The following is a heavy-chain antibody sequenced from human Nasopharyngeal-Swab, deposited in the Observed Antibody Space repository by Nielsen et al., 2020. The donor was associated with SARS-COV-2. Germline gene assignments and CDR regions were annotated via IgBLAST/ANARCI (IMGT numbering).Heavy chain of an antibody. CDR3: AKRGSGGHFDY. V-gene: IGHV3-23*01. CDR2: ITNTGTSR. Sequence: GESLRLSCAASEFSFSTYGMSWVRQAAGRGLEWVSTITNTGTSRYYADSVRGRFTISRDNSKNTAYLQMNSLRVEDTAIYYCAKRGSGGHFDYWGQGTLVTVSS. D-gene: IGHD3-10*01. J-gene: IGHJ4*02. CDR1: EFSFSTYG.